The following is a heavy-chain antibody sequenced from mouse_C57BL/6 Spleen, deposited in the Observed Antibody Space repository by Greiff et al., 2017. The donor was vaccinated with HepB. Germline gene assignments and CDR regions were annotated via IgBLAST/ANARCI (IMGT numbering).Heavy chain of an antibody. D-gene: IGHD2-13*01. CDR3: ARGGDGDFY. V-gene: IGHV5-4*01. CDR2: ISDGGSYT. J-gene: IGHJ3*01. CDR1: GFTFSSYA. Sequence: EVQGVESGGGLVKPGGSLKLSCAASGFTFSSYAMSWVRQTPEKRLEWVATISDGGSYTYYPDNVKGRFTISRDNAKNNLYLQMSHLKSEDTAMYYCARGGDGDFYWGQGTLVTVSA.